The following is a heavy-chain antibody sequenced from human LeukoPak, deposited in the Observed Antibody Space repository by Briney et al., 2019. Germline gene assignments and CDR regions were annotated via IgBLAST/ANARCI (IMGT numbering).Heavy chain of an antibody. CDR3: ARGSGGDYLPSAFDI. D-gene: IGHD4-17*01. J-gene: IGHJ3*02. V-gene: IGHV3-21*01. CDR1: GFTFSSYS. Sequence: PGGSLRLSCAASGFTFSSYSMNWVRQAPGKGLEWVSSISSSSSYIYYADSVKGRFTISRDNAKNSLYLQMNSLRAEDTAVYYCARGSGGDYLPSAFDIRGQGTMVTVSS. CDR2: ISSSSSYI.